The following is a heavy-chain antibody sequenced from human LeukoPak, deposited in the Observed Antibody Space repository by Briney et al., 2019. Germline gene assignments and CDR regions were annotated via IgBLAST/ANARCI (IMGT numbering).Heavy chain of an antibody. CDR2: IKEDGSEK. Sequence: GGSLRLSCAASGFTFSDYYMSWIRQAPGKGLEWVANIKEDGSEKYYVDSVKGRFTISRDNAKNSLYLQMNSLRAEDTAVYYCARDGPTAYFDYWGQGALVTVSS. CDR1: GFTFSDYY. D-gene: IGHD5-18*01. CDR3: ARDGPTAYFDY. J-gene: IGHJ4*02. V-gene: IGHV3-7*01.